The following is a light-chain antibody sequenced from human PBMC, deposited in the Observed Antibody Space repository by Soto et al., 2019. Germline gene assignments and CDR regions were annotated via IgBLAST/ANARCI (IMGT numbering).Light chain of an antibody. CDR2: NSY. CDR1: SSNIGSNA. CDR3: AVWDDSLNAL. V-gene: IGLV1-44*01. Sequence: QSALTQPPSASGTPGQRVTISCSGSSSNIGSNAVNWYQQLPGTAPKLLIFNSYQRPSGVPDRFSGSKSGTSASLAISGLQSEDEADYYCAVWDDSLNALFGGGTKVTVL. J-gene: IGLJ2*01.